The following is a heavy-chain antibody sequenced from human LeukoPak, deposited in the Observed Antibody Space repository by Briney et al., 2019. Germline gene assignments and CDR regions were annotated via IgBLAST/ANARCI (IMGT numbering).Heavy chain of an antibody. CDR3: VKGNSSSWYVSGFDY. J-gene: IGHJ4*02. Sequence: GGSLRLSCSASGFTFSSYAMHWVRQAPGKGLEYVSAISSNGGSTYYADSVKGRFTISRDNSKNTLYLQMSSLRAADTAVYYCVKGNSSSWYVSGFDYWGQGTLVTVSS. D-gene: IGHD6-13*01. CDR2: ISSNGGST. V-gene: IGHV3-64D*06. CDR1: GFTFSSYA.